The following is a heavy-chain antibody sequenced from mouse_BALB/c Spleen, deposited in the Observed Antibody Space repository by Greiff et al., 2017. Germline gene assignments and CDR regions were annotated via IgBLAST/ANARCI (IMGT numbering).Heavy chain of an antibody. D-gene: IGHD2-2*01. V-gene: IGHV14-3*02. CDR2: IDPANGNT. J-gene: IGHJ4*01. CDR3: ASRGYYGDDVRMDY. CDR1: GFNIKDTY. Sequence: EVQLQQSGAELVKPGASVKLSCTASGFNIKDTYMHWVKQRPEQGLEWIGRIDPANGNTKYDPKFQGKATITADTSSNTAYLQLSSLTSEDTAVYYCASRGYYGDDVRMDYWGQGTSVTVSS.